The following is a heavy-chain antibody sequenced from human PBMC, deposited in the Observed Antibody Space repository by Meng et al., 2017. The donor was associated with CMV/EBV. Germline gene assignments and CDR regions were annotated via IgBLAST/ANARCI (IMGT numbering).Heavy chain of an antibody. D-gene: IGHD4-17*01. CDR1: GGSISSSSYY. Sequence: QLHLQESGPGLGRPSETLSLTCTVSGGSISSSSYYWGWIRQPPGKGLEWIGSIYYSGSTYYNPSLKSRVTISVDTSKNQFSLKLSSVTAADTAVYYCARDYGDLRQDYWGQGTLVTVSS. CDR2: IYYSGST. J-gene: IGHJ4*02. CDR3: ARDYGDLRQDY. V-gene: IGHV4-39*07.